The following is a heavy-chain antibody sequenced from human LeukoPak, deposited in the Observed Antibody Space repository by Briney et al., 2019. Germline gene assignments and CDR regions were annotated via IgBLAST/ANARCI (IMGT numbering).Heavy chain of an antibody. CDR1: GFTFSSYG. CDR3: LRGDRRDY. Sequence: AGRSLGLSCAASGFTFSSYGMSWVRQAPGKGLEWVPAISGSGGSTYYADSVKGRFTISRDNAKDSLYLQMNSLRVEDTAVYYCLRGDRRDYWGQGTLVTVSS. CDR2: ISGSGGST. V-gene: IGHV3-23*01. J-gene: IGHJ4*02.